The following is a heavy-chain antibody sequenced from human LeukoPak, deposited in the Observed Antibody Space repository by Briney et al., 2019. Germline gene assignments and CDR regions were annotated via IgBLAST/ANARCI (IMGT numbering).Heavy chain of an antibody. V-gene: IGHV3-23*01. CDR2: ISGSGGST. CDR1: GFTFSDYY. CDR3: AKDSSSSWYSYYYYYYMDV. Sequence: PGGSLRLSCAASGFTFSDYYMSWIRQAPGKELEWVSAISGSGGSTYYADSVKGRFTISRDNSKNTLYLQMNSLRAEDTAVYYCAKDSSSSWYSYYYYYYMDVWGKGTTVTVSS. D-gene: IGHD6-13*01. J-gene: IGHJ6*03.